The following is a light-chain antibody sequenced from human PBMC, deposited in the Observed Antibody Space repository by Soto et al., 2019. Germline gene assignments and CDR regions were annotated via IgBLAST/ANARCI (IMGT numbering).Light chain of an antibody. CDR3: HSYTIASTRV. CDR1: SYDVGAYNY. CDR2: EVS. Sequence: QSALTQPASVSGSPGQSITISCTGTSYDVGAYNYVSWYQQHPGKAPKLMISEVSNRPSGISNRFSGSKSRNTASLTISGLQAEDEAYYYCHSYTIASTRVFGGGTKLTVL. V-gene: IGLV2-14*01. J-gene: IGLJ3*02.